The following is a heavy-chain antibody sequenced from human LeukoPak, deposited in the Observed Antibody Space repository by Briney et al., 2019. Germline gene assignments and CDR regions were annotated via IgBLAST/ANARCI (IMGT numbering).Heavy chain of an antibody. D-gene: IGHD3-22*01. CDR2: FDPEDGET. J-gene: IGHJ3*02. Sequence: ASVKVSCKVSGYTLTELSMHWVRQAPGKGLEWMGGFDPEDGETIYAQKFQGRVTMTEDTSTDTAYMELSSLRSEDTAVYYCATVSSGYYYNALDIWGQGTMVTVSS. CDR1: GYTLTELS. V-gene: IGHV1-24*01. CDR3: ATVSSGYYYNALDI.